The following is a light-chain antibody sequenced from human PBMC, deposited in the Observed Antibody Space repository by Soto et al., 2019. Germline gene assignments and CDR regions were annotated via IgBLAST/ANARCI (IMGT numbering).Light chain of an antibody. CDR2: GVS. V-gene: IGKV3-11*01. J-gene: IGKJ4*01. Sequence: EIVLAHSSATLSCSPGERATLSFRASQSVTSNALAWYQQKPGQAPRLLIYGVSSRATGIPDRFSGSGSGTGFTLTISSLEPEDFAVYYCQQRSKWPLTFGGGTKVDIK. CDR1: QSVTSN. CDR3: QQRSKWPLT.